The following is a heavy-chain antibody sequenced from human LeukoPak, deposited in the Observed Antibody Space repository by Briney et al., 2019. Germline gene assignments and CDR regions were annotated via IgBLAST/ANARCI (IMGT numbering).Heavy chain of an antibody. Sequence: SETLSLTCAVYGGSFSGYYWSWIRQPPGKGLEWIGEINHSGSTNYNPSLKSRVTISVDTSKNQFSLKLSSVTAADTAVYYCARRDGIIFNGRKHPRFDPWGQGTLVTVSS. J-gene: IGHJ5*02. D-gene: IGHD3-3*02. CDR1: GGSFSGYY. CDR3: ARRDGIIFNGRKHPRFDP. CDR2: INHSGST. V-gene: IGHV4-34*01.